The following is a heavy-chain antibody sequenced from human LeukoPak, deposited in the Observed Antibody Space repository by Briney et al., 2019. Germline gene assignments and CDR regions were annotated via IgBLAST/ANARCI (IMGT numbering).Heavy chain of an antibody. D-gene: IGHD6-19*01. Sequence: PGRALRLSCTASGFTFGDYAVSWVRHAPEKGLEWVGFIRSKAYGGTTEYAASVKGRFTISRDDSKSIAYVQMNSLKIEDTAVYYCTRRGGWYSDYWGQGSLVTVSS. CDR1: GFTFGDYA. CDR2: IRSKAYGGTT. CDR3: TRRGGWYSDY. V-gene: IGHV3-49*04. J-gene: IGHJ4*02.